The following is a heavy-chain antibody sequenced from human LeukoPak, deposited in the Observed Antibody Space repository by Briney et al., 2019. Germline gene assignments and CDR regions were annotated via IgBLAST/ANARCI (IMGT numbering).Heavy chain of an antibody. CDR1: GFTFSSYG. CDR3: VKDSYYYDNSGYYYVKDH. Sequence: GGSLRLSCAASGFTFSSYGMHWVRQAPGKGLEWVAVIWYDGSNKYYADSVEGRFTISRDNSKNTLYLQMNSLRADDTAIYYCVKDSYYYDNSGYYYVKDHWGQGTLVTVSS. V-gene: IGHV3-33*06. J-gene: IGHJ4*02. CDR2: IWYDGSNK. D-gene: IGHD3-22*01.